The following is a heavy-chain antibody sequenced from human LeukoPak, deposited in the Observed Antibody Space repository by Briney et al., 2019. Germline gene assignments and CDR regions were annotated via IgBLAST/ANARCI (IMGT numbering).Heavy chain of an antibody. CDR1: GFTFSSYW. CDR3: ARAAATHYDSSGYYPDAFDI. J-gene: IGHJ3*02. Sequence: GGSLRLSCAASGFTFSSYWMSWARQAPGKGLEWVANIRQDESEKYYVDSVKGRFTISRDNAKNSLYLQMNSLRAEDTAVYYCARAAATHYDSSGYYPDAFDIWGQGTMVTVSS. CDR2: IRQDESEK. V-gene: IGHV3-7*01. D-gene: IGHD3-22*01.